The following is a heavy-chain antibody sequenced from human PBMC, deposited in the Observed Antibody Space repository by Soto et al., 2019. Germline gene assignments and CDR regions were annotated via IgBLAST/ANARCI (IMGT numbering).Heavy chain of an antibody. J-gene: IGHJ4*02. D-gene: IGHD3-16*02. CDR3: AKDRVITFGGVIVIPSYYFDY. V-gene: IGHV3-23*01. CDR1: GFTLSSYA. CDR2: ISGSGGST. Sequence: EVQLLESGGGLVQPGGSLRLSCAASGFTLSSYAMSWVRQAPGKGLEWVSAISGSGGSTYYADSVKGRFTISRDNSKNTLYLQMNSLRAEDTAVYYCAKDRVITFGGVIVIPSYYFDYWGQGTLVTVSS.